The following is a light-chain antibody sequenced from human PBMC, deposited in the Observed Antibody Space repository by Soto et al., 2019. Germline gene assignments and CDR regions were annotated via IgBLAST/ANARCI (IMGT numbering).Light chain of an antibody. CDR1: SSNIGSKY. CDR3: AAWDDGLSGRL. V-gene: IGLV1-47*01. CDR2: RNN. J-gene: IGLJ3*02. Sequence: QSVLTQPPSASGTPGQRVTISCSGSSSNIGSKYVFWYQQLPGTAPKLLISRNNQRPSGVPDRFSGSKSGTSASLAISGLRYEDEADYYCAAWDDGLSGRLFGGGTKVTVL.